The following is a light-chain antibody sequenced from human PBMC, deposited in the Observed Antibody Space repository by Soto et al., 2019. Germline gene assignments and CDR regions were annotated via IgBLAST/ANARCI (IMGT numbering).Light chain of an antibody. J-gene: IGLJ1*01. Sequence: QSVLTQPASVSGSPGQSITISCTGTSSDVGGYNYVSWYQQHPGKAPKLMIYDVSNRPSGVSNRFSGSKSGNTASLTISGXXXXXXXXXXXSSYTSSSTLYVFGTGTKVTVL. CDR1: SSDVGGYNY. CDR3: SSYTSSSTLYV. V-gene: IGLV2-14*01. CDR2: DVS.